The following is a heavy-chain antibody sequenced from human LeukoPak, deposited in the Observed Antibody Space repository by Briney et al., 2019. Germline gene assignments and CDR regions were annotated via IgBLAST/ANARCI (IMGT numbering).Heavy chain of an antibody. D-gene: IGHD4-17*01. CDR3: ARNTVFNHYYYMDV. Sequence: RASVKVSCKASGYTFTGYYMHWVRQAPGQGLEWMGWINPNSGGTNYAQKFQGRVTMTRDTSISTAYMELSRLRSDDTAVYYCARNTVFNHYYYMDVWGKGTTVTISS. CDR1: GYTFTGYY. CDR2: INPNSGGT. V-gene: IGHV1-2*02. J-gene: IGHJ6*03.